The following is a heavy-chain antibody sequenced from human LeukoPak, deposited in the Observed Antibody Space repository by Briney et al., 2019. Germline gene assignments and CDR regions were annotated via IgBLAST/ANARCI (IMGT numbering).Heavy chain of an antibody. CDR3: ARGNYYGMDV. Sequence: GGSLRLSCAASGFTFDDYAMHWVRQAPGEGLEWVSGISWNSNTMGYADSVKGRFTISRDNTKNTLYLQMNSLRAEDTAVYYCARGNYYGMDVWGQGTTVTVSS. CDR2: ISWNSNTM. V-gene: IGHV3-9*01. J-gene: IGHJ6*02. CDR1: GFTFDDYA.